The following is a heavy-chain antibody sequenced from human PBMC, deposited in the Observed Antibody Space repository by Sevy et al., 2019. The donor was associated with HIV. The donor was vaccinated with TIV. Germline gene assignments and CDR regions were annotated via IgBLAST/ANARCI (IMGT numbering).Heavy chain of an antibody. J-gene: IGHJ4*02. V-gene: IGHV1-2*02. CDR3: ARDLNNPSMSNHQLWLITQPYYFDY. CDR2: INPNSGGR. D-gene: IGHD5-18*01. CDR1: GYTFTDYY. Sequence: ASVKVSCKASGYTFTDYYIHWVRQAPGQGLEWMGWINPNSGGRNYAQKFQGRVTMTRDTSISTAYMELSGVRSDDTAVYYCARDLNNPSMSNHQLWLITQPYYFDYWGQGTLVTVSS.